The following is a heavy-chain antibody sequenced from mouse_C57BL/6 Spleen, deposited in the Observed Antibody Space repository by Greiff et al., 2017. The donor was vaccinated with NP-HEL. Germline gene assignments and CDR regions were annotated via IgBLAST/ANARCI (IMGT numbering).Heavy chain of an antibody. J-gene: IGHJ3*01. Sequence: DVLLVESGAGLVKPGGSLKLSCAASGFTFSSYAMSWVRQTPEKSLEWVATISAGGSYTYYPHNVKGRFTISRDNAKNTLYLQLSHLKSEDTAMYYGARDHGVVGYDNPAWFAYWGQGTLVTVSA. V-gene: IGHV5-4*01. CDR2: ISAGGSYT. CDR1: GFTFSSYA. D-gene: IGHD2-3*01. CDR3: ARDHGVVGYDNPAWFAY.